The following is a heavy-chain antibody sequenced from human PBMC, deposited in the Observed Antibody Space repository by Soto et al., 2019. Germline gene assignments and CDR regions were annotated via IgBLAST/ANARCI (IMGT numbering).Heavy chain of an antibody. J-gene: IGHJ4*02. CDR1: GGTFSSYA. CDR2: IIPIFGTA. D-gene: IGHD6-13*01. V-gene: IGHV1-69*13. Sequence: GASVKVSCKASGGTFSSYAISWVRQAPGQGLEWMGGIIPIFGTANYAQKFQGRVTITADESTSTAYMELSSLRSEDTAVYYCARLYSSSWYSKYYFDYWGQGXLVTVHS. CDR3: ARLYSSSWYSKYYFDY.